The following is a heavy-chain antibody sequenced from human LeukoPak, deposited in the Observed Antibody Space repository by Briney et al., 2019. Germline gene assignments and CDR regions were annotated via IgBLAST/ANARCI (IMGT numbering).Heavy chain of an antibody. J-gene: IGHJ4*02. CDR3: AREGPSADY. Sequence: PGGSLRLSCAASGFTFGIYAMNWVRQAPGKGLEWVSYIGPSGSNIYYADSVKGRFTISRDNAKDSLYLQMNSLRAEDTAVYYCAREGPSADYWGQGTLVTVSS. CDR1: GFTFGIYA. V-gene: IGHV3-48*01. CDR2: IGPSGSNI.